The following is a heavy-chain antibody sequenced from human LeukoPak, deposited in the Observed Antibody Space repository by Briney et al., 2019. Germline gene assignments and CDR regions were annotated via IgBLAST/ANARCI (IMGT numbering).Heavy chain of an antibody. CDR2: IYYSGST. J-gene: IGHJ4*02. D-gene: IGHD3-3*01. Sequence: PSETLSLTCTVSGGSISSSSYYWGWIRQPPGKGLEWIGSIYYSGSTYYNPSLKSRVTISVDTSKNQFSLKLSSVTAADTAVYYCARQEADFWSGYIDYWGQGTLVTVSS. V-gene: IGHV4-39*01. CDR3: ARQEADFWSGYIDY. CDR1: GGSISSSSYY.